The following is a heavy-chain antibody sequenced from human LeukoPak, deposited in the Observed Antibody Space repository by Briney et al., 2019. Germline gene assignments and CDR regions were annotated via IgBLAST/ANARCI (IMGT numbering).Heavy chain of an antibody. CDR2: ISNDGSSK. CDR1: GFTFSSYA. D-gene: IGHD6-13*01. Sequence: PGGSLRLSCAASGFTFSSYAMNWVRQAPGKGLEWVAVISNDGSSKYYADSVKGRFTISRDNSKNTLYLQMNSLRAEDTAVYYCARTYSSSWTPWYYYGMDVWGQGTTVTVSS. CDR3: ARTYSSSWTPWYYYGMDV. J-gene: IGHJ6*02. V-gene: IGHV3-30-3*01.